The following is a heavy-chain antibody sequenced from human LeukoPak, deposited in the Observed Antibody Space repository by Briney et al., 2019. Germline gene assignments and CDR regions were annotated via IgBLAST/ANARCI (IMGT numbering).Heavy chain of an antibody. CDR1: GYSISSGYY. CDR3: ARDGDIVVVPAANLHWSDP. J-gene: IGHJ5*02. Sequence: PSETLSLTCAVSGYSISSGYYWGWIRQPPGKGLEWIGSIYHSGSTYYNPSLKSRVTISVDTSKNQFSLKLSSVTAADTAVYYCARDGDIVVVPAANLHWSDPWGQGTLVTVSS. D-gene: IGHD2-2*01. CDR2: IYHSGST. V-gene: IGHV4-38-2*02.